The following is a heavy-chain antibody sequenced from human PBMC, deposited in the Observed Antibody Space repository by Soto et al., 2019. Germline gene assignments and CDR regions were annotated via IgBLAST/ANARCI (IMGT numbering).Heavy chain of an antibody. J-gene: IGHJ4*02. CDR3: ERGEADTAMIDS. Sequence: PSETLSLTCTVSGGSIRSYYWTWIRQPPGKGLEWLGYIFYSGSTFYNPSLKSRVTISIHTSKSQFSLQLTSVTAADTAVYYYERGEADTAMIDSWGQGTLVTVSS. CDR2: IFYSGST. D-gene: IGHD5-18*01. CDR1: GGSIRSYY. V-gene: IGHV4-59*01.